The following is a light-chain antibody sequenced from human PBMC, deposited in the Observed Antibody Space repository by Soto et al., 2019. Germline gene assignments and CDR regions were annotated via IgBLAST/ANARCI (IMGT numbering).Light chain of an antibody. CDR3: AQDGSSKWT. CDR1: QTVSSSY. Sequence: PGERATLSCRASQTVSSSYLAWYQQKPGQAPRRLIYGASSRATGIPDRVSGGGCGADFSLTISRVEPEDVAVYYCAQDGSSKWTFRQ. V-gene: IGKV3-20*01. J-gene: IGKJ1*01. CDR2: GAS.